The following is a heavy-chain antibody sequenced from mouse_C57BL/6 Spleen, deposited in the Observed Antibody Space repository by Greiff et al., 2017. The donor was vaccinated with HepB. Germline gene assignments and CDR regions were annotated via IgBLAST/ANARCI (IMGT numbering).Heavy chain of an antibody. V-gene: IGHV1-82*01. CDR2: IYPGDGDT. CDR1: GYAFSSSW. Sequence: VKLVESGPELVKPGASVKISCKASGYAFSSSWMNWVKQRPGKGLEWIGRIYPGDGDTNYNGKFKGKATLTADKSSSTAYMQLSSLTSEDSAVYFCARKLPGYAMDYWGQGTSVTVSS. J-gene: IGHJ4*01. CDR3: ARKLPGYAMDY. D-gene: IGHD2-1*01.